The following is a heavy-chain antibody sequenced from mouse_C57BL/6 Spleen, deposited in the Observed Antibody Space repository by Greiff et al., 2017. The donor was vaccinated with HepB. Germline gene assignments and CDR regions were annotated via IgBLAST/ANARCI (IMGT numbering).Heavy chain of an antibody. D-gene: IGHD1-1*01. CDR2: INPNNGGT. Sequence: EVQLQQSGPELVKPGASVKISCKASGYTFTDYYMNWVKQSHGKSLEWIGDINPNNGGTSYNQKFKGKATLTVDKSSSTAYMELRSLTSEDSAVYYCARTVYYYGSSPSYFDYWGQGTTLTVSS. CDR3: ARTVYYYGSSPSYFDY. CDR1: GYTFTDYY. J-gene: IGHJ2*01. V-gene: IGHV1-26*01.